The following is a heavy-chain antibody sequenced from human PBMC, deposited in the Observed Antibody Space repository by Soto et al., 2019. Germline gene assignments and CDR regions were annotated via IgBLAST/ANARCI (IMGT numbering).Heavy chain of an antibody. CDR2: MTPSDGST. CDR3: AKHCGGDCSNGFDI. Sequence: ASVKVYCKTSADIFNNYYMHWVRQAPGQGLEWMGVMTPSDGSTNYAQSFQGRVTMTRDTSTRTVYVELSSLRSEDTAVYYCAKHCGGDCSNGFDIWGQGTKVTVS. J-gene: IGHJ3*02. CDR1: ADIFNNYY. V-gene: IGHV1-46*02. D-gene: IGHD2-21*02.